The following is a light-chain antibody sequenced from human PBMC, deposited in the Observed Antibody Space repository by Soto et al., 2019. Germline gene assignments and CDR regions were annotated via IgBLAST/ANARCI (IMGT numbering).Light chain of an antibody. V-gene: IGLV2-14*01. Sequence: QSVLTQPASVSGSPGQSITISCTGTSSDVGGYNYVSWYQQHPGKAPKLMIYDVSNRPSGVYNRLSASKSGNTASLTISGLQAEDEADYYCSSYTSSSTLVFGTGTKVTVL. CDR1: SSDVGGYNY. CDR2: DVS. CDR3: SSYTSSSTLV. J-gene: IGLJ1*01.